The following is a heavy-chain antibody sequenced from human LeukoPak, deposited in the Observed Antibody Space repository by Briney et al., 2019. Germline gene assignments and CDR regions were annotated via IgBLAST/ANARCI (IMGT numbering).Heavy chain of an antibody. CDR3: ARHQIPFKSSSSRGDFDY. J-gene: IGHJ4*02. V-gene: IGHV4-59*01. D-gene: IGHD6-6*01. CDR2: IYYSGST. CDR1: GGSISSYY. Sequence: SETLSLTCTVSGGSISSYYWSWIRQPPGKGLEWIGYIYYSGSTNYNPSLKSRVTISVDTSKNQFSLKLRSVTAADTAVYYCARHQIPFKSSSSRGDFDYWGQGTLVTVSS.